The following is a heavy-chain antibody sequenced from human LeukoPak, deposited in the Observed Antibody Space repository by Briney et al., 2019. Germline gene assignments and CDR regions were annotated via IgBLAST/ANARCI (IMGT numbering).Heavy chain of an antibody. Sequence: GGSLRLSCAASGFTFSSYEMRWVRLAPRRGLEWVSCISSSGDPAYYADSVKGRFTFSRDNAKNSPYLQMNRLRAEDTAVYYCARVGRDSQHLDYGGPGTLVTVSS. CDR2: ISSSGDPA. J-gene: IGHJ4*02. CDR1: GFTFSSYE. CDR3: ARVGRDSQHLDY. D-gene: IGHD2-15*01. V-gene: IGHV3-48*03.